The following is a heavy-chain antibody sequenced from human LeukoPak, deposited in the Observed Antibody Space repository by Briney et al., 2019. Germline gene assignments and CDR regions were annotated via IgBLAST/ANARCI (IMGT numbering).Heavy chain of an antibody. CDR2: IYHSGST. V-gene: IGHV4-34*01. D-gene: IGHD6-19*01. Sequence: SETLSLTCAVYGGSFSGYYWSWIRQPPGKGLEWIGEIYHSGSTNYNPSLKSRVTISVDKSKNQFSLKLSSVTAADTAVYYCASWPTGWYAIPCWGQGTLVTVSS. CDR3: ASWPTGWYAIPC. J-gene: IGHJ4*02. CDR1: GGSFSGYY.